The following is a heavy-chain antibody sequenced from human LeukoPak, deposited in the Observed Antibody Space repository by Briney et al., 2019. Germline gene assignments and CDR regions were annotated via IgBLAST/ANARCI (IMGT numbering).Heavy chain of an antibody. J-gene: IGHJ6*03. CDR1: GYTFSSYD. Sequence: GASVKVSCKASGYTFSSYDINWVRQATGQGVEWVGWMNPNSGNTGYSQKFQGRVTITMNTSISTAYMELSSLRSEDTAVYYCARGGGYSYGIMDVWGKGTTVTVSS. CDR3: ARGGGYSYGIMDV. V-gene: IGHV1-8*03. CDR2: MNPNSGNT. D-gene: IGHD5-18*01.